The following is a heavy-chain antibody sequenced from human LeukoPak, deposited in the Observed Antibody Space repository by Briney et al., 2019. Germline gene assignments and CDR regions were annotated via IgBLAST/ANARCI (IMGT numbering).Heavy chain of an antibody. J-gene: IGHJ3*02. CDR1: GYTFTSYY. CDR2: INPSGGGT. V-gene: IGHV1-46*01. D-gene: IGHD2-21*02. CDR3: ARPAFDILRLLQPTSAFDI. Sequence: ASVKVSCKASGYTFTSYYMHWVRQAPGQGLEWMGIINPSGGGTSYAQKFQGRVTMTRDTSTSTVYMELSSLRSEDTAVYYCARPAFDILRLLQPTSAFDIWGQGTMVTVSS.